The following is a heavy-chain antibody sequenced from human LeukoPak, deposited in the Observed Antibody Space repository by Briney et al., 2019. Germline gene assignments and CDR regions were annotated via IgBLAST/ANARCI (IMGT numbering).Heavy chain of an antibody. CDR2: INPSGGST. CDR1: GYTFTSYY. Sequence: ASVKVSCKGSGYTFTSYYMHWVRHAPGQGLEWMGIINPSGGSTSYAQNFQGRVTMTRDMSTSTVYMELSSLKSEDTAVYYCARGSSRSPRDAFDIWGQGTMVTVSS. V-gene: IGHV1-46*01. CDR3: ARGSSRSPRDAFDI. J-gene: IGHJ3*02.